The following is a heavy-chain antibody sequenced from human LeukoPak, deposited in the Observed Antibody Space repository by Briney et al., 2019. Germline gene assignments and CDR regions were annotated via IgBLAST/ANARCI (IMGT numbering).Heavy chain of an antibody. CDR2: ISGSGGST. Sequence: GGSLRLSCAASGFTFSSYAMSWVRQAPGKGLEWVSAISGSGGSTYYADSVKGRFTISRDNSKNTLYLQMNSLRDEDTATYYCARDLHRRYFDKWGQGTLVTVSP. V-gene: IGHV3-23*01. CDR1: GFTFSSYA. CDR3: ARDLHRRYFDK. J-gene: IGHJ4*02.